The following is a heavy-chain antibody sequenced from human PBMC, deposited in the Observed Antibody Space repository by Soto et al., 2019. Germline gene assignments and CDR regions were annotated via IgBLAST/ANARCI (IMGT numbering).Heavy chain of an antibody. CDR2: VSAYNGDT. CDR1: GYTFTSYG. D-gene: IGHD2-8*01. V-gene: IGHV1-18*01. Sequence: ASVKVSCKASGYTFTSYGISWVRQAPGQGLEWMGWVSAYNGDTNYAQNFQGRVTMTTDTSTSTAYMDLRSLRSDDTSIYYFSRDRGYCANGVCFRYDYWGQGTLVTVSS. CDR3: SRDRGYCANGVCFRYDY. J-gene: IGHJ4*02.